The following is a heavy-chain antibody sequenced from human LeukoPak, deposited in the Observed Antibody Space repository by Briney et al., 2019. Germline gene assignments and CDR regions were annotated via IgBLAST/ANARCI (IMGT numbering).Heavy chain of an antibody. V-gene: IGHV4-4*07. CDR1: GGSISSYY. CDR2: IYTSGST. Sequence: SETLSLTCTVSGGSISSYYWSWIRQPAGKGLEWIGRIYTSGSTNYNPSLKSRVTMSSDTSKNQFSLKLSSVTAADTAVYYCARDNYDFWSGTYTGRDYWGQGTLVTVSS. CDR3: ARDNYDFWSGTYTGRDY. J-gene: IGHJ4*02. D-gene: IGHD3-3*01.